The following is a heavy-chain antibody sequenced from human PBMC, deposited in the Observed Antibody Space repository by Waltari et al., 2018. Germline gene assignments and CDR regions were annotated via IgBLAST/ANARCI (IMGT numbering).Heavy chain of an antibody. CDR2: ISHNGRT. CDR1: GGSFNSYY. V-gene: IGHV4-34*01. Sequence: QVQLQQWGAGLLKPSETLSLTCAVNGGSFNSYYWGWTRQPPGKGREWIGEISHNGRTNENPSLKSRVAISVDTSKNHFSLKLNFLTAADTAVYYCARGEQLHLIRRNSFDTWGQGTLVTVSS. D-gene: IGHD1-1*01. CDR3: ARGEQLHLIRRNSFDT. J-gene: IGHJ5*02.